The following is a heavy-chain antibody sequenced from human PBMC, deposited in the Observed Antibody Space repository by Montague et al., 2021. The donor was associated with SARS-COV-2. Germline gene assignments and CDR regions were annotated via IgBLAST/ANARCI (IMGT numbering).Heavy chain of an antibody. Sequence: SLRLSCAASGFTINNFAMHWVRQAPGKGLECVAFMSYEGSIKYYTDSVKGRFTISRDNSKNTLYLDMNSLRAEDTAVYYCTGFLELFWFKEPHAFNHWGQGTPVIVSS. CDR1: GFTINNFA. D-gene: IGHD3-10*01. CDR2: MSYEGSIK. V-gene: IGHV3-30-3*01. J-gene: IGHJ1*01. CDR3: TGFLELFWFKEPHAFNH.